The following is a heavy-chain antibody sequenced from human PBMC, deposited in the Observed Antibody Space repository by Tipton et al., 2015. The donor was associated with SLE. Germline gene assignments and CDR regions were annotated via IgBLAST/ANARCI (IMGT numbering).Heavy chain of an antibody. J-gene: IGHJ4*02. CDR2: IYYSGSS. V-gene: IGHV4-59*12. CDR1: GGSIGTYY. Sequence: TLSLTCTVSGGSIGTYYWTWIRQPPGKGLEWIGYIYYSGSSDYNPSLKSRATISLDRSKNQFFLSLSSVTAADTAVYYCARDMGGPFDNWGQGNLVTVSS. D-gene: IGHD3-16*01. CDR3: ARDMGGPFDN.